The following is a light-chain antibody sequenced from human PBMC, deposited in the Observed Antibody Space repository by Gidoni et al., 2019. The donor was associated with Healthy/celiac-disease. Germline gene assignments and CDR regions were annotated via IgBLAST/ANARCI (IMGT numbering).Light chain of an antibody. CDR3: QAWDSSTASVV. V-gene: IGLV3-1*01. Sequence: SYELTQPTSVSVAPGQTDSITCSGDNLGVKYACWYQQKPGQSPILVIYQPNKRPSGIPERFSGSNSGNIATLTIRGTQAMDEADYYCQAWDSSTASVVFGGGTKLTVL. CDR2: QPN. J-gene: IGLJ2*01. CDR1: NLGVKY.